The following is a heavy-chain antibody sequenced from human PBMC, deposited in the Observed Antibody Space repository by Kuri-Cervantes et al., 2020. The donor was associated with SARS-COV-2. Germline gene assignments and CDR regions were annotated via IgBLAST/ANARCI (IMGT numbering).Heavy chain of an antibody. V-gene: IGHV1-18*01. Sequence: ASVKVSCKASGYTFSSYGISWVRQAPGQGLEWMGWISTYNGNTNYAQKLQGRVTMTTDTSTSTVYMDLSRLRSDDTAVYYCASSGITGTLTGFDYWGQGTLVTVSS. D-gene: IGHD1/OR15-1a*01. J-gene: IGHJ4*02. CDR2: ISTYNGNT. CDR3: ASSGITGTLTGFDY. CDR1: GYTFSSYG.